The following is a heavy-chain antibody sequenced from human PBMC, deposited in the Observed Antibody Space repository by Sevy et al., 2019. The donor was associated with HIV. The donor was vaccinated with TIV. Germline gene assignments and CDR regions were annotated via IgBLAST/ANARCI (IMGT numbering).Heavy chain of an antibody. D-gene: IGHD4-4*01. Sequence: SETLSLTCTVSGYSISSGYYWGWIRQPPWKGVAWIGSLYHSGSTYYNASLKSRVTISVDTSKNQFSLKLSSVTAADTAVYYCARQGGNSQSRFDPWGQGTLVTVSS. CDR1: GYSISSGYY. J-gene: IGHJ5*02. CDR2: LYHSGST. CDR3: ARQGGNSQSRFDP. V-gene: IGHV4-38-2*02.